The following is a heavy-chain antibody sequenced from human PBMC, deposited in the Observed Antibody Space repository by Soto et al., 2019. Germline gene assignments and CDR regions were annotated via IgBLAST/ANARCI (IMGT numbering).Heavy chain of an antibody. D-gene: IGHD6-13*01. CDR3: TTSSSSSWLGYYGMDV. J-gene: IGHJ6*02. CDR1: GFTFSGSA. Sequence: GGSLRLSCAASGFTFSGSAMHWVRQASGKGLEWVGRTRSKANSYATAYAASVKGRFTISRDDSKNTAYLQMNSLKTEDTAVYYCTTSSSSSWLGYYGMDVWGQGTTVTVSS. V-gene: IGHV3-73*01. CDR2: TRSKANSYAT.